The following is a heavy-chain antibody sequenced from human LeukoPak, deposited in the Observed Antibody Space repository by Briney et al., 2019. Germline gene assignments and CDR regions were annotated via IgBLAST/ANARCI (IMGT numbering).Heavy chain of an antibody. CDR3: ARVEMATSKYYFDY. CDR2: TYDRSKWYN. Sequence: SQSLSLTCAISGDRVSSNSAAWNWIRHSPSRGLEWLGRTYDRSKWYNDYAVSVKSRITINPDTSKNQFSLQLNSVTPEDTAVYYCARVEMATSKYYFDYWGQGTLVTVSS. V-gene: IGHV6-1*01. CDR1: GDRVSSNSAA. D-gene: IGHD5-24*01. J-gene: IGHJ4*02.